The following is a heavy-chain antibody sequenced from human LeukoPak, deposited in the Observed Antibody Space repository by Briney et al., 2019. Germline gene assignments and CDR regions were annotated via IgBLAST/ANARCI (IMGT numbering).Heavy chain of an antibody. CDR3: ASTIFGVVRNNWFDP. V-gene: IGHV4-34*01. CDR2: INHSGST. D-gene: IGHD3-3*01. Sequence: SETLSLTCAVYGGSFSGYYWSWIRQPPGKGLEWIGEINHSGSTNYNPSLKSRVTISVDTSKNQFSLKLSPVTAADTAVYYCASTIFGVVRNNWFDPWGQGTLVTVSS. CDR1: GGSFSGYY. J-gene: IGHJ5*02.